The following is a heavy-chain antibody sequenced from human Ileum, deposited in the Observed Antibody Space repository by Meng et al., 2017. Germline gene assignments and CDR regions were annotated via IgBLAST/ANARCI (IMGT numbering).Heavy chain of an antibody. CDR2: SYYDGSS. CDR3: TRGGFGYSVPFDF. J-gene: IGHJ4*02. CDR1: GASLSTGGYY. Sequence: QVQLQESGLGLVKPSQTLSFTCRVSGASLSTGGYYWGWIRQQPGKGLEWIGYSYYDGSSYYNPSLKSRPIISLDASKSQFSLRLTSMTAADTAIYYCTRGGFGYSVPFDFWGQGTLVTVSS. D-gene: IGHD5/OR15-5a*01. V-gene: IGHV4-31*03.